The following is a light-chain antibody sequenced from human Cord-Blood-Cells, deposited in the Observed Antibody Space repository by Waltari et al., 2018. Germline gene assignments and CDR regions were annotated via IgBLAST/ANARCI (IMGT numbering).Light chain of an antibody. V-gene: IGKV1-39*01. Sequence: DIQMIQSPSSLSASVVHRVNITVLASQSISSYLNWYQQKPGKAPKLLIYAASSLQSGVPSRFSGSGSGTDFTLTISSLQPEDFAIYYCQQSYSTPPTFGQGTKVEIK. J-gene: IGKJ1*01. CDR2: AAS. CDR1: QSISSY. CDR3: QQSYSTPPT.